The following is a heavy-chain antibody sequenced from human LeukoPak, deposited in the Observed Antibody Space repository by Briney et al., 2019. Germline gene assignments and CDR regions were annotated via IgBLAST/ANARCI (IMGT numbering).Heavy chain of an antibody. CDR1: GGSISSYY. CDR3: ARLLPDDYSNYYIDY. Sequence: SETLSLTCTVSGGSISSYYWSWIRQPPGKGLEWIGYIYYSGSTNYNPSLKSRVTISVDTSKNQFSLKLSSVTAADTAVYYCARLLPDDYSNYYIDYWGQGTLVTVSS. J-gene: IGHJ4*02. CDR2: IYYSGST. V-gene: IGHV4-59*08. D-gene: IGHD4-4*01.